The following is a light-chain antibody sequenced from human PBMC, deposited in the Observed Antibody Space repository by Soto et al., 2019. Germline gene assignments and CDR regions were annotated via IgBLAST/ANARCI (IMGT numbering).Light chain of an antibody. CDR1: SGHSSYI. Sequence: QLVLTQSSSASASLGSSVKLTCTLSSGHSSYIIAWHQQQPGKAPRYLMKLEGSGSYNKGSGVPDRFSGSSSGADRYLTISNLQFEDEADYYCETWDSNTRVFGGGTKLPVL. V-gene: IGLV4-60*02. CDR3: ETWDSNTRV. CDR2: LEGSGSY. J-gene: IGLJ3*02.